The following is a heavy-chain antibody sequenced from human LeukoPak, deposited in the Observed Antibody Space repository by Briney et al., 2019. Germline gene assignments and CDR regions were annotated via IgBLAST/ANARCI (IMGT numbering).Heavy chain of an antibody. D-gene: IGHD3-3*01. J-gene: IGHJ1*01. Sequence: HPGGSLRLSCAASGFTSGIYAMSWVRQAPGKGLEWVTNINQDGSAKYYLDSVKGRFTISRDNARNSLYLQINSLRAEDTAVYYCVRDFGRYWGQGTLVTVSS. CDR1: GFTSGIYA. V-gene: IGHV3-7*03. CDR2: INQDGSAK. CDR3: VRDFGRY.